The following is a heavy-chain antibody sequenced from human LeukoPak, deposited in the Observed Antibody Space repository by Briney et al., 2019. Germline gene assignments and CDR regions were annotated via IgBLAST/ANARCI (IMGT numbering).Heavy chain of an antibody. CDR3: AKSRAPTANPDAFDV. D-gene: IGHD4/OR15-4a*01. CDR2: IRFWTNIE. Sequence: GGSLRLSCVGSGFIFSNYAVHWVRQAPGRGPEWVAFIRFWTNIEYYADSVKGRFTISRDNSKRSLYLHMNSLKPDDTALYFCAKSRAPTANPDAFDVWGQGTMVTVSS. V-gene: IGHV3-30*02. J-gene: IGHJ3*01. CDR1: GFIFSNYA.